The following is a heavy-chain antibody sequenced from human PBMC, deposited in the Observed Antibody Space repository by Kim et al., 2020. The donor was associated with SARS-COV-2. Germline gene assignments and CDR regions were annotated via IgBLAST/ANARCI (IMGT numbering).Heavy chain of an antibody. J-gene: IGHJ4*02. Sequence: ASVKVSCKASGDTFINCGIHWVRQAPGQRLEWMGWINGGNGHTKYSQRFQDRVTLTADTSATTAHIDLRSLRSEDTAIYYCARVCNEYNSSWVFDFWGQG. CDR2: INGGNGHT. V-gene: IGHV1-3*01. D-gene: IGHD6-13*01. CDR3: ARVCNEYNSSWVFDF. CDR1: GDTFINCG.